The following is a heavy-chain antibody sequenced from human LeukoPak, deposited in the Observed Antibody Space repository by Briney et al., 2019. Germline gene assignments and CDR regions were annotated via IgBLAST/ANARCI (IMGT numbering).Heavy chain of an antibody. CDR2: IYSGGST. J-gene: IGHJ6*03. D-gene: IGHD1-26*01. CDR3: ARGDHYYYYMDV. Sequence: VGSLRLSCAASGFTLSRNYMSCVREAPGEGLEWVSAIYSGGSTYYADSVKGRFTISRDNSKNTLYLQMNSLRAEDTAVYYCARGDHYYYYMDVWGKGTTVTVSS. V-gene: IGHV3-66*02. CDR1: GFTLSRNY.